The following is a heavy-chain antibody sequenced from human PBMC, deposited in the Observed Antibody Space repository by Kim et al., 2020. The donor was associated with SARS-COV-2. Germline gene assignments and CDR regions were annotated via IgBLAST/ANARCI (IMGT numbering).Heavy chain of an antibody. D-gene: IGHD6-19*01. CDR3: ARAGHGSGWYTPYYYYYYGMDV. CDR1: GYTFTSYD. V-gene: IGHV1-8*01. Sequence: ASVKVSCKASGYTFTSYDINWVRQATGQGLEWMGWMNPNSGNTGYAQKFQGRVTMTRNTSISTAYMELSSLRSEDTAVYYCARAGHGSGWYTPYYYYYYGMDVWGQGTTVTVSS. CDR2: MNPNSGNT. J-gene: IGHJ6*02.